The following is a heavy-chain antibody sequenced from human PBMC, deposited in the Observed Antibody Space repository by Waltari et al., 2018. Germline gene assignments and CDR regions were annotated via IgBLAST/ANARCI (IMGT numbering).Heavy chain of an antibody. V-gene: IGHV4-4*07. J-gene: IGHJ4*02. CDR1: GVSITDYH. D-gene: IGHD3-3*02. CDR3: ATKDGHF. CDR2: MFISGST. Sequence: QVQLQESGPGLVKPSETLSLTCTVSGVSITDYHWSWFRQSAGKGLEWIGRMFISGSTDYNPSLQSRISMSLDASKSQFSLRLNSVTAADTAVYYCATKDGHFWGQGVLVTVSS.